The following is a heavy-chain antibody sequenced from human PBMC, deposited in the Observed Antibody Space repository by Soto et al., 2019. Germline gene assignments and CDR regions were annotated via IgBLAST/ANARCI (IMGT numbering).Heavy chain of an antibody. Sequence: EVQLVGSGGGLVQPGGSLRLSCAASGFTVSSNYMSWVRQAPGKGLEWVSVIYSGGSTYYADSVKGRFTISRDNSKNTLYLQMNSLRAEDTAVYYCARDGGYDLRGFDIWGQGTMVTVSS. V-gene: IGHV3-66*01. D-gene: IGHD5-12*01. CDR1: GFTVSSNY. CDR3: ARDGGYDLRGFDI. J-gene: IGHJ3*02. CDR2: IYSGGST.